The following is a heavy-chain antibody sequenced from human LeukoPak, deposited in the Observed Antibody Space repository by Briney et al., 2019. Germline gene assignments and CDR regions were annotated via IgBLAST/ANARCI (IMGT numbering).Heavy chain of an antibody. J-gene: IGHJ5*02. D-gene: IGHD5-12*01. V-gene: IGHV4-59*12. Sequence: SETLSLTCTVSGGSISNYYWNWIRQPPGKGLEWIGYISDSGSTNYNPSLKSRVTISLDTSKNQFSLRLSSVTAADTAVYYCARDGDSGYDITHNWFDPWGQGTLVTVSS. CDR3: ARDGDSGYDITHNWFDP. CDR2: ISDSGST. CDR1: GGSISNYY.